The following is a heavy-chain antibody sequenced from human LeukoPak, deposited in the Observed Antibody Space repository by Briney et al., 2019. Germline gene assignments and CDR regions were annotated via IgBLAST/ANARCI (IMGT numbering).Heavy chain of an antibody. Sequence: GASVTVSCTASGYIFINNYIQWVRQAPGQGLEWVGMIYPRDGSTSYAQNFQGRVTVTRDTSTSTVHMELSGPTSEDTAVYYCARDQEGFDYWGQGTLVTVSS. V-gene: IGHV1-46*01. CDR3: ARDQEGFDY. CDR2: IYPRDGST. CDR1: GYIFINNY. J-gene: IGHJ4*02.